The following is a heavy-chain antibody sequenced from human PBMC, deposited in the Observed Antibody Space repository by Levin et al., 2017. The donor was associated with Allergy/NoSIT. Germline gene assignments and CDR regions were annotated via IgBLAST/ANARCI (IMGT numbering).Heavy chain of an antibody. CDR1: GFTFSSYA. V-gene: IGHV3-23*01. J-gene: IGHJ5*02. D-gene: IGHD4-23*01. CDR3: AKDLGDYGDNAQNWFDP. Sequence: GGSLRLSCAASGFTFSSYAMIWVRQAPGRGLEWVSAISGSGGSTYYADSVEGRFTISRDNSKNTVYLQMNSLRAEDSALYYCAKDLGDYGDNAQNWFDPWGQGTLVTVAS. CDR2: ISGSGGST.